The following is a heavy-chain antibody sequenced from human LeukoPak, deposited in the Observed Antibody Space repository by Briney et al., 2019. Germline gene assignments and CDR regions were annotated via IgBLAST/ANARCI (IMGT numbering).Heavy chain of an antibody. Sequence: SETLSLTCTVSGGSISSYYWSWIRQPPGKGLEWIGYIYYSGSTNYNPSLESRVTISVDTSKNQFSLKLSSVTAADTAVYYCARRGSDFWSGYYYNYFDYWGQGTLVTVSS. D-gene: IGHD3-3*01. CDR2: IYYSGST. CDR3: ARRGSDFWSGYYYNYFDY. V-gene: IGHV4-59*08. J-gene: IGHJ4*02. CDR1: GGSISSYY.